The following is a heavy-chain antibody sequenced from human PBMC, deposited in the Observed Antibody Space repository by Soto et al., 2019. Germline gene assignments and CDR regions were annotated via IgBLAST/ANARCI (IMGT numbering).Heavy chain of an antibody. Sequence: QVQLVQSGAEVKKPGASVKVSCKASGYTFTRYYMHWVRQAPGQGLEWMGIINPSGGSANYAQKFQGRLTVTRDTSTSTVYMELSSLRSEDTAVYYCARGQYYSDSSPFPLHYWGQGTLVTVSS. D-gene: IGHD3-22*01. CDR3: ARGQYYSDSSPFPLHY. J-gene: IGHJ4*02. V-gene: IGHV1-46*01. CDR1: GYTFTRYY. CDR2: INPSGGSA.